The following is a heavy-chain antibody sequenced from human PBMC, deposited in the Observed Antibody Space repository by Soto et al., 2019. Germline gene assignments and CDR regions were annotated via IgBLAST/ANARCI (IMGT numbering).Heavy chain of an antibody. CDR1: GGSFSGYY. CDR3: ARPMVRYNWFDP. Sequence: LSLTCAVYGGSFSGYYWSWIRQPPGKGLEWIGEINHSGSTNYNPSLKSRVTISVDTSKNQFSLKLSSVTAADTAVYYCARPMVRYNWFDPWGQGTLVTVSS. J-gene: IGHJ5*02. V-gene: IGHV4-34*01. CDR2: INHSGST. D-gene: IGHD3-10*01.